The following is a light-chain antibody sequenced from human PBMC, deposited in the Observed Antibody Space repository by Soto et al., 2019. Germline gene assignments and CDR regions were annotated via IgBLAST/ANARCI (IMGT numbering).Light chain of an antibody. Sequence: TQSPSSLSASVGDRVTITCRASQSIDNYLNWYQQKPGQAPRLLIYGASSRATGIPDRFSGSGSGTDFTLTITRLEPEDFAVYYCQQYGSSPRTFGQGTKVEIK. CDR3: QQYGSSPRT. CDR2: GAS. V-gene: IGKV3-20*01. J-gene: IGKJ1*01. CDR1: QSIDNY.